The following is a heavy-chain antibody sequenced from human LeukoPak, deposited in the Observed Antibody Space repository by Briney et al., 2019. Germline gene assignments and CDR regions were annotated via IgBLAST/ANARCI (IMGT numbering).Heavy chain of an antibody. CDR2: ISYDGSNK. J-gene: IGHJ4*02. CDR3: AKAGMTTVTPFDY. Sequence: GGSLRLSCAASGFSFSSYAMHWVRQAPGKGLEWVAVISYDGSNKYYADSVKGRFTISRDNSKNTLYLQMNSLRAEDTAVYYCAKAGMTTVTPFDYWGQGTLVTVSS. V-gene: IGHV3-30-3*01. CDR1: GFSFSSYA. D-gene: IGHD4-11*01.